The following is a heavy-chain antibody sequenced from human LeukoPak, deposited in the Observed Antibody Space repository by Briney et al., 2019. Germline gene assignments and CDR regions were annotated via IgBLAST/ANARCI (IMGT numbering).Heavy chain of an antibody. CDR3: ARASAWARRGRRNAFDI. CDR1: GGSFSGYY. D-gene: IGHD6-6*01. CDR2: INHSGST. V-gene: IGHV4-34*01. Sequence: SETLSLTCAVYGGSFSGYYWSWIRQPPGKGLEWIGEINHSGSTNYNPSLKSRVTISVDTSKNQFSLKLSSVTAADTAVYYCARASAWARRGRRNAFDIWGQGTMVTVSS. J-gene: IGHJ3*02.